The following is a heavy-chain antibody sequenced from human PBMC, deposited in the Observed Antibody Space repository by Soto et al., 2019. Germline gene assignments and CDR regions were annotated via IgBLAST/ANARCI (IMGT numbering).Heavy chain of an antibody. CDR2: ITDSGGST. D-gene: IGHD5-12*01. J-gene: IGHJ4*02. V-gene: IGHV3-23*01. CDR1: GFTFSSSG. CDR3: AKDSGWLHYY. Sequence: PGGSLRLSCAASGFTFSSSGMSWVRQAPGKGLEWVSGITDSGGSTYYVDSVKGRFTISRGNSKNTLSLEMNSLRAEDTAVYYCAKDSGWLHYYWGLGTLVTVSS.